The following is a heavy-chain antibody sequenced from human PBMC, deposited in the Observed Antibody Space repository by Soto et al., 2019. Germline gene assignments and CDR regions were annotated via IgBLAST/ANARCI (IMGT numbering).Heavy chain of an antibody. J-gene: IGHJ4*02. D-gene: IGHD3-10*01. CDR2: ISGSGGST. Sequence: GGSLRLSCAASGFTFSSYAMSWVRQAPGKGLEWVSAISGSGGSTYYADSVKGRFTISRDNSKNTLYLQMNSLGAEDTAVYYCTKVEKTKTYYYGSGSYDYWGQGTLVTVSS. V-gene: IGHV3-23*01. CDR3: TKVEKTKTYYYGSGSYDY. CDR1: GFTFSSYA.